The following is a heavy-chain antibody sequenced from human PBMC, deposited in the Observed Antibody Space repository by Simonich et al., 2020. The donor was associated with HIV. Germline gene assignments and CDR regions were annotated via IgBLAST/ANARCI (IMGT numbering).Heavy chain of an antibody. CDR2: IYYSGST. CDR3: ARQTSVGPTMIVPYYFDY. V-gene: IGHV4-34*01. J-gene: IGHJ4*02. CDR1: GGSFSGHY. D-gene: IGHD3-22*01. Sequence: QVQPQQWGAGLLKPSETLSLTCAVNGGSFSGHYWTWIRQPPGKGLGWIGSIYYSGSTYYNPSLKSRVTIFVDTSKNQFSLKLSSVTAADTAVYYCARQTSVGPTMIVPYYFDYWGQGTLVTVSS.